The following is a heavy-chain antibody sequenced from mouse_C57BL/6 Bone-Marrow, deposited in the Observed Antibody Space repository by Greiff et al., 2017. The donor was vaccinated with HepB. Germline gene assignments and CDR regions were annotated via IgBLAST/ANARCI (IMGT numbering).Heavy chain of an antibody. V-gene: IGHV1-61*01. CDR3: ARSHSSGPYYFDY. D-gene: IGHD3-2*02. CDR2: ICPSDSET. CDR1: GYTFTSYW. Sequence: QVQLQQPGAELVRPGSSVKLSCKASGYTFTSYWMDWVKQRPGQGLEWIGNICPSDSETHYNQKFKDKATLTVDKSSSTAYMQLSSLTSEDSAVYYCARSHSSGPYYFDYWGQGTTLTVSS. J-gene: IGHJ2*01.